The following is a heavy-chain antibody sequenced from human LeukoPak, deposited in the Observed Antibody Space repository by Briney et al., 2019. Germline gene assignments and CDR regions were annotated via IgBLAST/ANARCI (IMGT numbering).Heavy chain of an antibody. D-gene: IGHD6-13*01. CDR2: IYHSGST. CDR1: GYSISSGYY. J-gene: IGHJ4*02. V-gene: IGHV4-38-2*02. CDR3: ARGGYSYSSSGDY. Sequence: PSETLSLTCTVSGYSISSGYYWGWIRQPPGKGLEWIGSIYHSGSTYYNPSLKSRVTISVDTSKNQFSLKLSPVTAADTAVYYCARGGYSYSSSGDYWGRGTLVTVSS.